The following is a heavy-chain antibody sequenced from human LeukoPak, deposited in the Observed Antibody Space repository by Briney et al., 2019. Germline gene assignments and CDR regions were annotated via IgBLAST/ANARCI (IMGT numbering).Heavy chain of an antibody. J-gene: IGHJ4*02. CDR3: ARGGVDTAMVSDY. D-gene: IGHD5-18*01. V-gene: IGHV3-21*01. CDR2: ISSSSSYI. CDR1: GFTFSSCS. Sequence: GGSLRLSCAASGFTFSSCSMNWVRQAPGKGLEWVSSISSSSSYIYYADSVKGRFTISRDNAKNSLYLQMNSLRAEDTAVYYCARGGVDTAMVSDYWGQGTLVTVSS.